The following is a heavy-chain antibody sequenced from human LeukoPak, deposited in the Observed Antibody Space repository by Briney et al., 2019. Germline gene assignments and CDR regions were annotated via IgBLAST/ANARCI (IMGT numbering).Heavy chain of an antibody. D-gene: IGHD2-2*01. CDR1: GFTFSSYG. Sequence: GGSLRLSCAASGFTFSSYGMSCVRQAPGKGLEWVSAISGSGGSTYYADSVKGRFTISRDNSKNTLYLQMNSLRAEDTAVYYCAKDGLGCSSTSCFDYWGQGTLVTVSS. CDR3: AKDGLGCSSTSCFDY. J-gene: IGHJ4*02. V-gene: IGHV3-23*01. CDR2: ISGSGGST.